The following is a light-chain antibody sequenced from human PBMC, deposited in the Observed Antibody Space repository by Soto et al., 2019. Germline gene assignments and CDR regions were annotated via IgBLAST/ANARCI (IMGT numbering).Light chain of an antibody. CDR1: SSNIGSDT. CDR3: ASWDDSLNGYV. J-gene: IGLJ1*01. Sequence: QSVLNQPPSASGTPGERVTIFCSGGSSNIGSDTVNWYQHLPGTAPKLLIYTNNQRPSGVPDRFSGSKSGTSASLTISGLQSEDEAEYYCASWDDSLNGYVFGTGTKVTVL. CDR2: TNN. V-gene: IGLV1-44*01.